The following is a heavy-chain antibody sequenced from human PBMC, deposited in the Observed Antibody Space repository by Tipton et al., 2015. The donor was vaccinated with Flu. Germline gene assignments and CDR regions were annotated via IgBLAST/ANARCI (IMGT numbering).Heavy chain of an antibody. CDR3: ARGLGVVVAVAFDI. V-gene: IGHV4-34*01. CDR1: GGSFSGYY. CDR2: INHSGST. Sequence: TLSLTCAVYGGSFSGYYWSWIRQPPGKGLEWIGEINHSGSTNYNPSLKSRVTISVDTSKNQFSLKLRSVTAADTAVYYCARGLGVVVAVAFDIWGQGTMVTVSS. J-gene: IGHJ3*02. D-gene: IGHD2-15*01.